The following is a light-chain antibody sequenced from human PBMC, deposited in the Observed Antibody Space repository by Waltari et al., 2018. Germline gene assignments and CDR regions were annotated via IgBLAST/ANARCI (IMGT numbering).Light chain of an antibody. CDR2: EDI. J-gene: IGLJ3*02. CDR3: YSTDFSGHDRV. Sequence: SYELTQPPSVSVSPGQTARNTCSGDALPKKNAYWYQQKSGQAPVLVIYEDIKRPTGIPERFSGSSSGTTATLTISGAHVEDEADYYCYSTDFSGHDRVFGGGTKLTVL. CDR1: ALPKKN. V-gene: IGLV3-10*01.